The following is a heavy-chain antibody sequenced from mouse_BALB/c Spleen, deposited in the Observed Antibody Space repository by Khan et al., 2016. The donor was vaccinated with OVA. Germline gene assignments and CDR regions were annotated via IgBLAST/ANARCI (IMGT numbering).Heavy chain of an antibody. CDR3: ARLEDI. CDR2: IWAGGST. V-gene: IGHV2-9*02. D-gene: IGHD1-3*01. CDR1: GFSLNSYG. J-gene: IGHJ2*01. Sequence: VQGVESGPGLVAPSQSLSITCTASGFSLNSYGVHWVRQPPGKGLEWLGVIWAGGSTNNNSALMSRLSISKDNSKSQDFLKMNSLQTDDKAVYYCARLEDIWGQGTTLTVSS.